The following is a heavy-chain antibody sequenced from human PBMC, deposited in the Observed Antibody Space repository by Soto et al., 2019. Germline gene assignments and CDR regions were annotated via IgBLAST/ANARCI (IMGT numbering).Heavy chain of an antibody. V-gene: IGHV1-2*02. J-gene: IGHJ5*02. CDR2: INPNSGGT. CDR1: GYTFTAYY. CDR3: ARGDFDRSGNYNAGWFAP. Sequence: ASVKVSCKASGYTFTAYYMHWLRQAPGQGLEWMGWINPNSGGTNYAQRFQGRVTVTNDTSISTTYMELSSLGSDGTAVYYCARGDFDRSGNYNAGWFAPWGQGTLVTVS. D-gene: IGHD3-22*01.